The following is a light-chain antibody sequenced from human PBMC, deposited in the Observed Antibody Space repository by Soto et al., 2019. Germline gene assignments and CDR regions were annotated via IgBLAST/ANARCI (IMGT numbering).Light chain of an antibody. V-gene: IGLV8-61*01. Sequence: QTVVTQEPSFSVSPGGTVTLTCGLNSGSVSTNYYPSWYQQTPGQAPRALIYTTNIRSFGVPDRFSGSILGNKAARTSTGAQADDESDYYCMVFLGNGNWVLGGGTKVTVL. J-gene: IGLJ3*02. CDR3: MVFLGNGNWV. CDR2: TTN. CDR1: SGSVSTNYY.